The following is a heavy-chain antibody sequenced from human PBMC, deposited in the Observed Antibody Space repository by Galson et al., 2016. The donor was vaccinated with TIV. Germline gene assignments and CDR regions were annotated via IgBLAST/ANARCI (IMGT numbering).Heavy chain of an antibody. Sequence: SCKASGGPFFSSYAISWVRQAPGQGLEWMGRIIPIFGTANYAQKFQGRVTITADESTGTAYMELSSLRSEDTAVYYCARGPYYYGSGSEENWGQGTLVTVSS. V-gene: IGHV1-69*15. CDR1: GGPFFSSYA. J-gene: IGHJ4*02. CDR2: IIPIFGTA. CDR3: ARGPYYYGSGSEEN. D-gene: IGHD3-10*01.